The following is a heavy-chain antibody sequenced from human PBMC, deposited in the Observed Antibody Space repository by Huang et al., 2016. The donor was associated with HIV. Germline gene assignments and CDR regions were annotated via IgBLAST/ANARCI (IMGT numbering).Heavy chain of an antibody. Sequence: EVQLVESGGGLVQPGGSLRLSCAASGFTFRNHWLHWVRQAPGKGREGVARINSDGSDTSHADSVKGRFTISRDNAQNTVHLHMNSLRAEDTAVYFCAKNPSITAVDSDYYYYYMDVWGKGTTVTVS. CDR2: INSDGSDT. J-gene: IGHJ6*03. V-gene: IGHV3-74*01. CDR1: GFTFRNHW. CDR3: AKNPSITAVDSDYYYYYMDV. D-gene: IGHD6-13*01.